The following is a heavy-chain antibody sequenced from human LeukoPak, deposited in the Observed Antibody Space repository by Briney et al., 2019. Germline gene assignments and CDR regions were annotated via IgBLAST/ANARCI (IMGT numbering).Heavy chain of an antibody. CDR1: GFTFSSYA. V-gene: IGHV3-30*04. D-gene: IGHD3-10*01. J-gene: IGHJ3*02. CDR2: ISYDGSNK. Sequence: GGSLRLSCAASGFTFSSYAMHWVRQAPGKGLEWVAVISYDGSNKYYADSVKGRFTISRDNSKNTLYLQMNSLRAEDTAVYYCAREMVLLWFGELLNDAFDIWGQGTMVTVSS. CDR3: AREMVLLWFGELLNDAFDI.